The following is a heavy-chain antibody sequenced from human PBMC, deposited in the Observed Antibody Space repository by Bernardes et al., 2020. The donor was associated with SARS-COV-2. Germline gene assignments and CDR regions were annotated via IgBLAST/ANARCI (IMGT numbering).Heavy chain of an antibody. D-gene: IGHD1-26*01. CDR1: GFTFADYP. Sequence: GGSLRLSCTTSGFTFADYPLSWFRQPPGKGLEWVSYIRTKTNRETTDHAASVKGRFTLSRDDSKSVAYLQMNSLKTEDTAMYYCARAIRISGDSFDIWGQGTMVTVSS. J-gene: IGHJ3*02. CDR3: ARAIRISGDSFDI. CDR2: IRTKTNRETT. V-gene: IGHV3-49*03.